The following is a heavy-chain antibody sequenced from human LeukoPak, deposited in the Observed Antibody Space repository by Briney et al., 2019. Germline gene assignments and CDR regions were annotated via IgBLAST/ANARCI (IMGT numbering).Heavy chain of an antibody. CDR3: ARFRGELMDGFDF. Sequence: GESLKISCKGSWHRFSTDWIAWVRQMPGKGLVWMGVIYAGDADTRYSPSFQGQVTISADKSLNTAYLQWTNLKASDTAMYYCARFRGELMDGFDFWGQGTLVTVSS. CDR2: IYAGDADT. CDR1: WHRFSTDW. V-gene: IGHV5-51*01. J-gene: IGHJ4*02. D-gene: IGHD1-7*01.